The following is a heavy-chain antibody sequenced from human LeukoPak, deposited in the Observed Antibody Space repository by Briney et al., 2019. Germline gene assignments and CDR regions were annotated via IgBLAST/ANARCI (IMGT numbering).Heavy chain of an antibody. J-gene: IGHJ6*02. Sequence: GESLKISCKGSGNSFTSYWIGWVRQMPGKGLEWMGIIYPGDSDTRYSPSFQGQVTISADKSISTAYLQWSSLKASDTAMYYCARSEQIPLFGDPRRPSYYGMDVWGQGTTVTVSS. V-gene: IGHV5-51*01. CDR2: IYPGDSDT. CDR1: GNSFTSYW. D-gene: IGHD3-10*01. CDR3: ARSEQIPLFGDPRRPSYYGMDV.